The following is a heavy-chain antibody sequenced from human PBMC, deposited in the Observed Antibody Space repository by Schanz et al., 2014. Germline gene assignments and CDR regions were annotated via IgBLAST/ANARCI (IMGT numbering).Heavy chain of an antibody. D-gene: IGHD6-25*01. CDR1: GGSISSGTYY. CDR2: IYTSGST. J-gene: IGHJ5*02. V-gene: IGHV4-61*02. Sequence: QVQLQESGPGLVKPSQTLSLTCIVSGGSISSGTYYWSWLRQPAGKGLEWIGRIYTSGSTNYNPSLKSRVTISLDTSKNQCSLKRSSVTAADTAVYYCAREPLSGYNWFDPWGQGSLVTVSA. CDR3: AREPLSGYNWFDP.